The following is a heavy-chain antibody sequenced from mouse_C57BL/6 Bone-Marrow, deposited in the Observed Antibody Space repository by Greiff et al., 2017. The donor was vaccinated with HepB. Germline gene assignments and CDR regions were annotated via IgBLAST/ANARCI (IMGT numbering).Heavy chain of an antibody. Sequence: QVQLQQSGAELVRPGTSVKMSCKASGYTFTNYWIGWAKQRPGHGLEWIGDIYPGGGYTNYNEKFKGKATLTADKSSSTAYMQFSSLTSEDSAIYYCARYEYYAMDYWGQGTSVTVSS. V-gene: IGHV1-63*01. CDR3: ARYEYYAMDY. CDR1: GYTFTNYW. J-gene: IGHJ4*01. CDR2: IYPGGGYT. D-gene: IGHD2-12*01.